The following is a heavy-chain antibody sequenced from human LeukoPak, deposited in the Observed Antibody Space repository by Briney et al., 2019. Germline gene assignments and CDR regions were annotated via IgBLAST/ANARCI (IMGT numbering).Heavy chain of an antibody. V-gene: IGHV3-23*01. D-gene: IGHD5-12*01. Sequence: GGSLRLSCAASGFTFSSYAMSWVRQAPGKGLEWVSAISGSGGSTYYADSVKGRFTISRDNSKNTLYLQMNSLRAEDTAVYYCAKGVGYDDYYYYYYMDVWGKGTTVTVSS. CDR1: GFTFSSYA. J-gene: IGHJ6*03. CDR2: ISGSGGST. CDR3: AKGVGYDDYYYYYYMDV.